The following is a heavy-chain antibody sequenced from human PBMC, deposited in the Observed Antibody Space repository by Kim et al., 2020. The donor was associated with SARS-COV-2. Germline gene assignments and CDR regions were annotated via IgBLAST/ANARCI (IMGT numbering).Heavy chain of an antibody. D-gene: IGHD2-2*01. CDR3: AKDAIVTSYQLLGYFDY. Sequence: GKGRFTISRDNAKNTLYLQMNSLRAEDTAVYYCAKDAIVTSYQLLGYFDYWGQGTLVTVSS. V-gene: IGHV3-30*02. J-gene: IGHJ4*02.